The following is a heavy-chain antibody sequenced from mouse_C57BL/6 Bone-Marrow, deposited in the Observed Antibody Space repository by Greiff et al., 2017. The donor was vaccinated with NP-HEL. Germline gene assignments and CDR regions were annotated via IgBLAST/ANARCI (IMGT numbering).Heavy chain of an antibody. Sequence: QVQLQQPGAELVKPGASVKLSCKASGYTFTSYWMHWVKQRPGQGLEWIGMIHPNSGSTNYNEKFKSKATLTVDKSSSTAYMQLSSLTSEDSAVYYCARRRLPHWYFDVWGTGTTVTVSS. V-gene: IGHV1-64*01. J-gene: IGHJ1*03. D-gene: IGHD2-4*01. CDR2: IHPNSGST. CDR3: ARRRLPHWYFDV. CDR1: GYTFTSYW.